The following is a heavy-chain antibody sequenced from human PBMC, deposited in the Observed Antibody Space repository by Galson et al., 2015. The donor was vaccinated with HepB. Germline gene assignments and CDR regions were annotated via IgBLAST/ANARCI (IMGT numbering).Heavy chain of an antibody. CDR1: GFTFSSYG. V-gene: IGHV3-33*01. D-gene: IGHD2-15*01. CDR2: IWYDGSNK. J-gene: IGHJ3*02. Sequence: SLRLSCAASGFTFSSYGMHWVRQAPGKGLEWVAVIWYDGSNKYYADSVKGRFTISRDNSKNTLYLQMNSLRAEDTAVYYRARGPEYCSGGSCYHNDAFDIWGQGTMVTVSS. CDR3: ARGPEYCSGGSCYHNDAFDI.